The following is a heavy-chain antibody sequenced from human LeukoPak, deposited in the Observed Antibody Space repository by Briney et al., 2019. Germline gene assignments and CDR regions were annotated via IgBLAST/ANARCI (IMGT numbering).Heavy chain of an antibody. D-gene: IGHD3-16*01. CDR1: GGSISNYY. J-gene: IGHJ3*02. Sequence: PSETLSLTCTVSGGSISNYYWSWIRQPPGKGLEWIGYTHYSGSTNYNPSLKSRVTISVDTSKKQFSLKLSSVTAADTAVYYCARDQTSKGGAFDIWGQETMVTVSS. CDR3: ARDQTSKGGAFDI. CDR2: THYSGST. V-gene: IGHV4-59*01.